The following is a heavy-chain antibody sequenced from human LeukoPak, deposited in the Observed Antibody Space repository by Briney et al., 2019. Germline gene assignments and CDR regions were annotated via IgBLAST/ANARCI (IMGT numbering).Heavy chain of an antibody. Sequence: ASVKVSCKVSGYTLTELSMHWVRQAPGKGLEWMGGFDPEDGETIYAQKFQGRVTMTEDTSTDTAYMELSSLRSEDTAVYYCATPPRYYDSSGYTYWGLGTLVTVSS. CDR1: GYTLTELS. V-gene: IGHV1-24*01. J-gene: IGHJ4*02. CDR3: ATPPRYYDSSGYTY. CDR2: FDPEDGET. D-gene: IGHD3-22*01.